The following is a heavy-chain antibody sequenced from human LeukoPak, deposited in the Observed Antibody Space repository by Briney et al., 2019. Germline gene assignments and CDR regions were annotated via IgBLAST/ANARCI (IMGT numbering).Heavy chain of an antibody. V-gene: IGHV3-11*06. D-gene: IGHD3-10*01. CDR2: ISGDGGDT. Sequence: PGGSLRLSCAASGFTFSGYYMTWIRQAPGKGLEWVSCISGDGGDTKYADSVKGRFTTSRDNAENSLYLQMNSLRVEDTAVYYGAREARGAYWGQGTLVTVSS. CDR1: GFTFSGYY. J-gene: IGHJ4*02. CDR3: AREARGAY.